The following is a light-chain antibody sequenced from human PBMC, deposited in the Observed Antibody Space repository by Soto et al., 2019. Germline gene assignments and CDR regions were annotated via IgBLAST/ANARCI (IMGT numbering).Light chain of an antibody. Sequence: DIQMTQSPSTLSASVGDRVTITCRASQSISSWLAWYQQKPGKAPKLLIYDASSLESGVPSRFSGSGSGTEFPLTISSLQPDDLATYYCQQYSSYWTFGQGTKVEIK. J-gene: IGKJ1*01. CDR2: DAS. V-gene: IGKV1-5*01. CDR1: QSISSW. CDR3: QQYSSYWT.